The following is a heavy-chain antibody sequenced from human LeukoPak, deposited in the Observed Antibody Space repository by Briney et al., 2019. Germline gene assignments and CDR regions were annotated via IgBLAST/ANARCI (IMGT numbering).Heavy chain of an antibody. V-gene: IGHV3-9*01. Sequence: PGGSLRLSCAGSGFIFNNYAMHWVRQPPGKGLEWVSGISWNSGSIDYADSVKGRFTISRDNAKYSLFLQMDSLRVEDTAVYYCARFAYSNDWAVDYWGQGTLVTVPS. D-gene: IGHD6-19*01. CDR1: GFIFNNYA. J-gene: IGHJ4*02. CDR2: ISWNSGSI. CDR3: ARFAYSNDWAVDY.